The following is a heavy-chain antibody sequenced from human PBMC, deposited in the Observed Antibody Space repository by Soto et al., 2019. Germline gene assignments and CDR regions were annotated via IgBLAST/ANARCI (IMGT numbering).Heavy chain of an antibody. Sequence: SVKVSCKASGFTFTSSAVQWVRQARGQRLEWIGWIVVGSGNTNYAQKFQERVTITRDMSTSTAYMELSSLRSEDTAVYYCASVAWTLSGYDQTPLDYWGQGTLVTVSS. J-gene: IGHJ4*02. D-gene: IGHD5-12*01. CDR2: IVVGSGNT. CDR1: GFTFTSSA. V-gene: IGHV1-58*01. CDR3: ASVAWTLSGYDQTPLDY.